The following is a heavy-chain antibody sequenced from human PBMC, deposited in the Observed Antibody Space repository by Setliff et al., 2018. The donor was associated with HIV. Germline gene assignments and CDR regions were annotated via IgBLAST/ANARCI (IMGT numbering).Heavy chain of an antibody. J-gene: IGHJ4*02. D-gene: IGHD2-15*01. CDR2: LYFGDSDP. CDR3: ARVRGGYFGGGRYYNLPYFDS. CDR1: GSNFATYW. Sequence: GESLKISCKTSGSNFATYWVGWVRQMPGKGLEWLGILYFGDSDPKYNPSFEGQVTISADKSIKTAFLQWRSLETSDTAIYYCARVRGGYFGGGRYYNLPYFDSWGQGTLVTVS. V-gene: IGHV5-51*01.